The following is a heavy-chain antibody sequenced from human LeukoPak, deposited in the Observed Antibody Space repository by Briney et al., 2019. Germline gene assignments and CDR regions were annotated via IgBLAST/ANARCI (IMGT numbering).Heavy chain of an antibody. J-gene: IGHJ2*01. CDR1: GFTFSSYS. D-gene: IGHD6-19*01. CDR2: ISSSSSYI. CDR3: ARGGGSGWYWYFDL. V-gene: IGHV3-21*01. Sequence: PGGSLRLSCAASGFTFSSYSMNWVRQAPGKGLEWVSSISSSSSYIYYADSVKGRFTISRDNAKNLLYLQMNSLRAEDTAVYYCARGGGSGWYWYFDLWGRGTLVTVSS.